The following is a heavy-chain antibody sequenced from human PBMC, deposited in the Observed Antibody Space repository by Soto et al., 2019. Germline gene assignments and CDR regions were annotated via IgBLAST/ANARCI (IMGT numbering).Heavy chain of an antibody. Sequence: SETLSLTCSVSAGSISTYHWSWIRQPAGKGLEWIGRIYYTGSTDYNPSLKSRVTMSVDTSKNQFSLKVSSVTAADTAVYYCARDCSGGACYPASFDYWGQGTLVTVSS. CDR1: AGSISTYH. D-gene: IGHD2-15*01. CDR2: IYYTGST. CDR3: ARDCSGGACYPASFDY. J-gene: IGHJ4*02. V-gene: IGHV4-4*07.